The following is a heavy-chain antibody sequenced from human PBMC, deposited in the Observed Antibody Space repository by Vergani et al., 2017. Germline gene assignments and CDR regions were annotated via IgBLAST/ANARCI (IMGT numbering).Heavy chain of an antibody. D-gene: IGHD3-3*01. CDR3: ARARRLRFLEWFDWFDP. CDR2: IIPIFGTA. J-gene: IGHJ5*02. CDR1: GGTFSSYA. Sequence: QVQLVQSGAEVKKPGSSVKVSCKASGGTFSSYAISWVRQAPGQGLEWLGGIIPIFGTANYDQKFQGRVTITADESTSTAYMELSSLRSEDTAVYYCARARRLRFLEWFDWFDPWGQGTLVTVSS. V-gene: IGHV1-69*01.